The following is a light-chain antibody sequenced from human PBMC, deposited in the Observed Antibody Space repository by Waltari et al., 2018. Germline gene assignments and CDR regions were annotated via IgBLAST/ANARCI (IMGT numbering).Light chain of an antibody. V-gene: IGKV3-11*01. J-gene: IGKJ3*01. Sequence: EIVLTQSPATLSLSPGERATLSCRASQSVRSNLAWYQHKPGQTPRLLIYAASNRATGIPARFSGSGSGTDFTLTISSLEPEDFAVYYCQQRSTWPEVTFGPGTKVDIK. CDR3: QQRSTWPEVT. CDR2: AAS. CDR1: QSVRSN.